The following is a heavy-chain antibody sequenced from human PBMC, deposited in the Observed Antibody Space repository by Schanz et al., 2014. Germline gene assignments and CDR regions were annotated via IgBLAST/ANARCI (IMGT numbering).Heavy chain of an antibody. CDR3: ARGREVGAKSVDV. D-gene: IGHD2-2*01. J-gene: IGHJ3*01. Sequence: EVQLVESGGGLVQPRGSLRLSCAASEFSFSSFGMNWVRQAPGKGLEWVSYISSSSSTIYYADSVKGRFTISRDNAKNSLYLQMNSLRAEDTGVYYCARGREVGAKSVDVWGQGTMVTVSS. CDR1: EFSFSSFG. V-gene: IGHV3-48*01. CDR2: ISSSSSTI.